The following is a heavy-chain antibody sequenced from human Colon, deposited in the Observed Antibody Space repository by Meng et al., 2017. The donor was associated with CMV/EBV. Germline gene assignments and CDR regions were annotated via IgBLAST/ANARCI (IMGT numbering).Heavy chain of an antibody. CDR2: IYYSGST. CDR3: ARGNYDFWSGYYTGDYYYGMDV. CDR1: GGSISSYY. D-gene: IGHD3-3*01. Sequence: SETLSLTCTVSGGSISSYYWSWIRQPPGKGLEWIGYIYYSGSTNYNPSLKSRVTISVDTSKNQFSLKLSSVTAADTAVYYCARGNYDFWSGYYTGDYYYGMDVWGQGTTVTVSS. J-gene: IGHJ6*02. V-gene: IGHV4-59*01.